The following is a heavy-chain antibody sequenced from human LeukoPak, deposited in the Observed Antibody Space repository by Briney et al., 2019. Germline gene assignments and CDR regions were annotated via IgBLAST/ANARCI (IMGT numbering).Heavy chain of an antibody. CDR2: NTDGKTT. Sequence: GGSLRLSCAASGFTFSSSWMHWVRQAPGKGLVWVSRNTDGKTTTYADSVKGRFTNSRDNTKNTLYLQMNSLSAEDTALYYCARDYPPYWGQGTLVTVSA. V-gene: IGHV3-74*01. CDR1: GFTFSSSW. J-gene: IGHJ4*02. CDR3: ARDYPPY.